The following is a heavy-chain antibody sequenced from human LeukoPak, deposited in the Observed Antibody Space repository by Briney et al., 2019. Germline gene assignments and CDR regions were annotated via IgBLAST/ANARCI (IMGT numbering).Heavy chain of an antibody. CDR1: GGSISSYY. V-gene: IGHV4-4*07. Sequence: SETLSLTCTVSGGSISSYYWSWIRQPAGKGLEWIGRIYTSGSTNYNPSLKSRVTMSVDTSKNQFSLKLSSVTAADTAVYYCARDRLRQWLVPHRGWYFDLWGRGTLVTVSS. CDR2: IYTSGST. J-gene: IGHJ2*01. CDR3: ARDRLRQWLVPHRGWYFDL. D-gene: IGHD6-19*01.